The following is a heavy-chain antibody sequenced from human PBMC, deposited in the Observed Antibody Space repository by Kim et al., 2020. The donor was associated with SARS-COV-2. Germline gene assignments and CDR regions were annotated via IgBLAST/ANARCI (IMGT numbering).Heavy chain of an antibody. V-gene: IGHV3-23*01. CDR3: AKAGGDYGGNNPFDY. Sequence: GGSLRLSCAASGFTFSSYGVGWWGGGGGGGMEWVSAISGSGGSTYYADSVKGRFTISRDNSKNTLYLQMNSLRAEDTAVYYCAKAGGDYGGNNPFDYWGQGTLVTVSS. J-gene: IGHJ4*02. CDR2: ISGSGGST. D-gene: IGHD4-17*01. CDR1: GFTFSSYG.